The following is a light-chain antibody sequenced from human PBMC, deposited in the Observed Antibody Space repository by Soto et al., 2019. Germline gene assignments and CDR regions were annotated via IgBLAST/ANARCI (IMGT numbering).Light chain of an antibody. Sequence: EIVMTQSPATPSVSPGERASLSCRASQSVSSNLAWYQQKPGQTPRLLIYAISTRATGIPARFSGSGSGTEFTLTISSLQSEDFAVYYCQHYNNWPLTFGGGTKVEIK. CDR2: AIS. CDR1: QSVSSN. J-gene: IGKJ4*01. V-gene: IGKV3-15*01. CDR3: QHYNNWPLT.